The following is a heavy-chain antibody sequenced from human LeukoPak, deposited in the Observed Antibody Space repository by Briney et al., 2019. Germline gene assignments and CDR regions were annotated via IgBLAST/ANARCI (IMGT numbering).Heavy chain of an antibody. V-gene: IGHV3-30-3*01. CDR3: ARDSPMIVVAGGDAFDI. J-gene: IGHJ3*02. CDR2: ISYDGSNK. CDR1: GFTFSSYA. Sequence: GRSLRLSCAASGFTFSSYAMHWVRQAPGKGLEWVAVISYDGSNKYYADSVKGRFTISRDNSKNTLYLQMNSLRAEDTAVYYCARDSPMIVVAGGDAFDIWGQGTMVTVSS. D-gene: IGHD3-22*01.